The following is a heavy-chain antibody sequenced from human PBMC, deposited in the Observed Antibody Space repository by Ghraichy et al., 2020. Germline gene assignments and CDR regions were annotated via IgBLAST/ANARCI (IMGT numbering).Heavy chain of an antibody. Sequence: ASVKVSCKASGYTFTSYAMHWVRQAPGQRLEWMGWINAGNGNTKYSQKFQGRVTITRDTSASTAYMELSSLRSEDTAVYYCAREAYSGSYRDWYFDLWGRGTLVTVSS. D-gene: IGHD1-26*01. CDR2: INAGNGNT. CDR3: AREAYSGSYRDWYFDL. V-gene: IGHV1-3*01. CDR1: GYTFTSYA. J-gene: IGHJ2*01.